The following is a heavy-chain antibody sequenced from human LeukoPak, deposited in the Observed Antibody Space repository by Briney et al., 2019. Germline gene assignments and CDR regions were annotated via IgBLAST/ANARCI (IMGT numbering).Heavy chain of an antibody. CDR2: IRFDESNK. CDR3: ARSFFQWNYGSCLDS. J-gene: IGHJ4*02. V-gene: IGHV3-30*02. Sequence: GGSLRLSCAASAFTFSDYGMHWVRQAPGKGLEWVAFIRFDESNKYYADSVKGRFTISRDNSRSILYLQMNSLRPEDTAVYSCARSFFQWNYGSCLDSWGQGTLVTVSS. D-gene: IGHD1-7*01. CDR1: AFTFSDYG.